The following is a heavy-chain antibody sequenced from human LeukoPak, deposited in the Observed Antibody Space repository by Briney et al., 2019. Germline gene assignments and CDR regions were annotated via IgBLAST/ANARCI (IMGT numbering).Heavy chain of an antibody. J-gene: IGHJ4*02. V-gene: IGHV3-53*01. CDR3: ARVDSSSWYSEYYFDY. D-gene: IGHD6-13*01. CDR2: IYSGGST. CDR1: GFTVSSNY. Sequence: GSLRLSCAASGFTVSSNYMSWDRQAPGKGLEWVSVIYSGGSTYYADSVKGRFTISRDNSKNTLYLQMNSLRAEDTAVYYCARVDSSSWYSEYYFDYWGQGTLVTVSS.